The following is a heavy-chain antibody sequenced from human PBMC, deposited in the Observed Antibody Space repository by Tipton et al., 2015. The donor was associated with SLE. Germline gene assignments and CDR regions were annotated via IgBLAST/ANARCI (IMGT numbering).Heavy chain of an antibody. Sequence: SLRLSCTASGFTFSNYGMLWVRQAPGKGLEWVAIIWFDGSKQYYADSVKGRFTISRDNAKNSLYLQMNSLRAEDTAVYYCAREMVGITTALDYWGQGTLVTVSS. CDR1: GFTFSNYG. V-gene: IGHV3-33*01. CDR3: AREMVGITTALDY. D-gene: IGHD1-26*01. J-gene: IGHJ4*02. CDR2: IWFDGSKQ.